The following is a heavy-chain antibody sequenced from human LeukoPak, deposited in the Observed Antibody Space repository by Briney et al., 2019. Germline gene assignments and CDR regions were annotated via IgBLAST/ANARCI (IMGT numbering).Heavy chain of an antibody. CDR2: IYSGGST. Sequence: GGSLRLSCAAAGFTFTNYGMHWVRQAPGKGLEWVSVIYSGGSTYYADSVKGRFTISRDNSKNTLYLQMNSLRAEDTAVYYCARGSTAGSFDYWAREPWSPSPQ. CDR1: GFTFTNYG. V-gene: IGHV3-66*01. CDR3: ARGSTAGSFDY. J-gene: IGHJ4*02. D-gene: IGHD3-10*01.